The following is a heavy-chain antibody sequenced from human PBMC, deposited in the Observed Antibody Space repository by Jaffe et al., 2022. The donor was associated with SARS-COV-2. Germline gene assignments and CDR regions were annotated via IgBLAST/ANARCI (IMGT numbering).Heavy chain of an antibody. CDR1: GFTFSDYY. CDR3: ARDRGSTWTFDY. V-gene: IGHV3-11*01. J-gene: IGHJ4*02. Sequence: QVQLVESGGGLVKPGGSLRLSCVTSGFTFSDYYMNWIRQVPGKGLEWLSYITSGRTIYYADSVKGRFTISRDNAKNSLYLQMNSLRAEDTAVYYCARDRGSTWTFDYWGQGTLVTVSS. D-gene: IGHD6-13*01. CDR2: ITSGRTI.